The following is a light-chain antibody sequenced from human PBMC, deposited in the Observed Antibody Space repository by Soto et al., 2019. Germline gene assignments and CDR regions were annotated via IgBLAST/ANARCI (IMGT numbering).Light chain of an antibody. Sequence: QSALTQPASVSGSPGQSLTISCTGTSSDVGGYHYVSWYRQHPGTAPKLLIYAVRYRPSGVSNRFSGSKSGNTASLTTSGLQAEDEADYYCSSYTSSSTLGVFGTGTKRTVL. CDR2: AVR. CDR1: SSDVGGYHY. V-gene: IGLV2-14*01. CDR3: SSYTSSSTLGV. J-gene: IGLJ1*01.